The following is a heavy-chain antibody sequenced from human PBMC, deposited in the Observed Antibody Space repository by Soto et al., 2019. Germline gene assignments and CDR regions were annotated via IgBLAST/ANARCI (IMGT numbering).Heavy chain of an antibody. Sequence: GGSLRLSCAASGFTFSSYGMHWVRQAPGKGLEWVAVIWYDGSNKYYADSVKGRFTISRDNSKNTLYLQMNSLRAEDTAVYYCARDIDYGDYVGYYFDYWGQGTLVTVSS. CDR3: ARDIDYGDYVGYYFDY. J-gene: IGHJ4*02. CDR1: GFTFSSYG. V-gene: IGHV3-33*01. D-gene: IGHD4-17*01. CDR2: IWYDGSNK.